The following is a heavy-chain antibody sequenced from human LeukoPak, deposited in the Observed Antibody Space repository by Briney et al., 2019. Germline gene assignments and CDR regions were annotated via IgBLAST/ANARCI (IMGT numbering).Heavy chain of an antibody. CDR2: IYYSGST. CDR3: ARQDFWSGYYFDP. Sequence: SETLSLXCTVSGGSISSSSYYWGWIRQPPVKGLEWIGSIYYSGSTYYNPSLKSRVTISVDTSKNQFSLKLSSVTAADTAVYYCARQDFWSGYYFDPWGQGTLVTVSS. J-gene: IGHJ5*02. CDR1: GGSISSSSYY. D-gene: IGHD3-3*01. V-gene: IGHV4-39*01.